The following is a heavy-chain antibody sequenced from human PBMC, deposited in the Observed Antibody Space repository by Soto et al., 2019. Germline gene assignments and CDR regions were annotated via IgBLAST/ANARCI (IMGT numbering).Heavy chain of an antibody. Sequence: HPGGSLRLSCAASGFTVSSNYMSWVRQAPGKGLEWVSVIYSGGSTYYADSVKGRFTISRDNSKNTLYLQMNSLRAEDTAVYYCASPITIFGVVRGGVDYYGMDVWGQGTTVTVSS. CDR2: IYSGGST. J-gene: IGHJ6*02. CDR3: ASPITIFGVVRGGVDYYGMDV. V-gene: IGHV3-53*01. D-gene: IGHD3-3*01. CDR1: GFTVSSNY.